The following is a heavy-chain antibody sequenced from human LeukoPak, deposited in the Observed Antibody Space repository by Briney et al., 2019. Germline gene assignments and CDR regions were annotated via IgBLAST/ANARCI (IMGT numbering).Heavy chain of an antibody. CDR1: GFTFGDYT. J-gene: IGHJ4*02. CDR2: IRSRVYGGTT. Sequence: GGSLRLSCTASGFTFGDYTMSWFRQAPGKGLEWVAFIRSRVYGGTTEHAASVEARFTISRDDSKSIAYQQMNSLRTEDTAVYYCTRGTGRYVMVDSWGQGTLVTVSS. CDR3: TRGTGRYVMVDS. V-gene: IGHV3-49*03. D-gene: IGHD1-1*01.